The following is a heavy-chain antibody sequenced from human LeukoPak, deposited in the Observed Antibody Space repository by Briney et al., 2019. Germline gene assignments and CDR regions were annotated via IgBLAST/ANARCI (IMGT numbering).Heavy chain of an antibody. CDR2: IYYSGST. D-gene: IGHD5-12*01. CDR1: GGSISSYY. V-gene: IGHV4-59*12. Sequence: SETLSLTCTVSGGSISSYYWSWIRQPPGKGLEWIGYIYYSGSTNYNPSLKSRVTISVDTSKNQFSLKLSSVTAADTAVYYCAREYLHSGYDWGGFDYWGRGTLVTVSS. CDR3: AREYLHSGYDWGGFDY. J-gene: IGHJ4*02.